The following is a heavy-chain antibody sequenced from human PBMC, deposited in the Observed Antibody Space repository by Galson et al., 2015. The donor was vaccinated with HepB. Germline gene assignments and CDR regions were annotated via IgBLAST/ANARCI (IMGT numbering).Heavy chain of an antibody. CDR1: GFTFVDYA. CDR3: ARAARDAFDF. J-gene: IGHJ3*01. V-gene: IGHV3-9*01. Sequence: SLRLSCAASGFTFVDYAMHWVRQPPGRGLEWVAGINWNSASIGYADSVKGRFAISRDNAKNSLYLQMNSLRPEDTALYYCARAARDAFDFWGRGTMVSVSS. CDR2: INWNSASI. D-gene: IGHD6-6*01.